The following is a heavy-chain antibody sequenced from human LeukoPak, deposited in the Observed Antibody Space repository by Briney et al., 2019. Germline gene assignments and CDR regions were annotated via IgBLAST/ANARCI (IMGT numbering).Heavy chain of an antibody. V-gene: IGHV3-66*01. CDR3: ARDLGYCTNGVCYTTLDY. J-gene: IGHJ4*02. CDR1: GFTVSSNY. Sequence: GGSLRLSCAASGFTVSSNYMSWVRQAPGKGLEWVSVIYSGGSTYYADSVKGRFTISRDNARNSLYLQMYSLRAEDTAVYYCARDLGYCTNGVCYTTLDYWGQGTLVTVSS. D-gene: IGHD2-8*01. CDR2: IYSGGST.